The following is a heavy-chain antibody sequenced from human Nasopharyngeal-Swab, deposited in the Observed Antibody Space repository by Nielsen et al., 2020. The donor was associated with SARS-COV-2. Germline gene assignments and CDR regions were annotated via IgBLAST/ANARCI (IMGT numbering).Heavy chain of an antibody. CDR2: ISWDGGST. Sequence: GGSLRLSCAASGFTFDDYTMHWVRQAPGKGLEWVSLISWDGGSTYYADSVKGRFTISRDNSKNSLYLQMNSLRTEDTALYYCAKDMAPSGYDYPSYFDYWGQGTLVTVSS. J-gene: IGHJ4*02. CDR1: GFTFDDYT. V-gene: IGHV3-43*01. D-gene: IGHD5-12*01. CDR3: AKDMAPSGYDYPSYFDY.